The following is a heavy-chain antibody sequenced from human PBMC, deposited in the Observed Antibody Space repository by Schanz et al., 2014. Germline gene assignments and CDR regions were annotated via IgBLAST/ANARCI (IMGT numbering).Heavy chain of an antibody. J-gene: IGHJ3*01. D-gene: IGHD5-12*01. V-gene: IGHV3-23*04. CDR1: GFNFSSYA. CDR2: ISGSDGST. Sequence: EVQLVESGGGLVQPGGSLRLSCAASGFNFSSYAMTWVRQAPGKGLEWVSVISGSDGSTYYADSVKGRFTISRDNSKNTLYLQMNSLRAEDTAVYFCARDGGRDGYNLAFDVWGQGTLVTVSS. CDR3: ARDGGRDGYNLAFDV.